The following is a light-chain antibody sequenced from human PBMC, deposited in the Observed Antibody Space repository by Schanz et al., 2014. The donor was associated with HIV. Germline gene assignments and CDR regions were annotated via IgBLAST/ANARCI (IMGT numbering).Light chain of an antibody. Sequence: QSALTQPASVSGSPGQSITISCTGTSSDVGGYNYVSWYQQLPGKAPTLIIYDVSSRPSGVSNRFSGSKSGNTASLTISGLQAEDEADYYCSSYRGDHTLVFGGGTKLTVL. V-gene: IGLV2-14*03. CDR1: SSDVGGYNY. CDR2: DVS. J-gene: IGLJ3*02. CDR3: SSYRGDHTLV.